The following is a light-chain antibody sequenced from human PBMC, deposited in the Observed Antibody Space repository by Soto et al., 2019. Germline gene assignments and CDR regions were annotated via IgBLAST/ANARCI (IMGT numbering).Light chain of an antibody. Sequence: DFVMTQSPDSLAVSLGEKATINCKSSHTVLYTSNNNNYLAWYQQKPGQPPKLLIYWASTRASGVPDRFSGGGSGIDFTLTISIRQAEDVAIYYCQQYFRTPYTFGQGPKLEIK. V-gene: IGKV4-1*01. CDR3: QQYFRTPYT. CDR1: HTVLYTSNNNNY. J-gene: IGKJ2*01. CDR2: WAS.